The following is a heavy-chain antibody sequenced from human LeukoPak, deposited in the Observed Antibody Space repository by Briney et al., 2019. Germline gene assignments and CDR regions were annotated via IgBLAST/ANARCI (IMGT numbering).Heavy chain of an antibody. CDR1: GNYW. D-gene: IGHD6-19*01. CDR2: IKSDSRII. CDR3: TRDGGGSGWDSDC. V-gene: IGHV3-74*01. J-gene: IGHJ4*02. Sequence: PGGSLRLSCAASGNYWMHWVRQAPGKGLVWVSRIKSDSRIITYADSVKGRFTVSRDNAKNTLYLQMTSLRAEDTAVYYCTRDGGGSGWDSDCWGQGTLVTVSS.